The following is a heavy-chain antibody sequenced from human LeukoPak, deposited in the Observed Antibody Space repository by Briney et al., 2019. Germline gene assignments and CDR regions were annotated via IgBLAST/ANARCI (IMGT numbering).Heavy chain of an antibody. CDR1: GYTFTGHY. J-gene: IGHJ4*02. CDR3: AREIDYGVGVVDY. V-gene: IGHV1-2*02. CDR2: INPKGGGT. Sequence: ASVKVSCKASGYTFTGHYMHWVRQAPGQGLEWMGWINPKGGGTKYAQKFQGRVTMTRDTSISTAYMKLSRLSSDDTAVYYCAREIDYGVGVVDYWGQGTLVTVSS. D-gene: IGHD4-17*01.